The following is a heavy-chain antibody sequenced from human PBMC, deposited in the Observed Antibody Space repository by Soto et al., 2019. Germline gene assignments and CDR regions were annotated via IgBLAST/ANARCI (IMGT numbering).Heavy chain of an antibody. V-gene: IGHV3-13*01. CDR2: IGTTGDT. Sequence: EVQLVESGGGLVRPGGSLRLSCAASGFTFSRYDMHWVRQATGKGLEWVSGIGTTGDTYYPGSVKGRFTISREDGKNSLYLQMNSLRADDTAVYYCARGRWYKFDTAEKNLDYWGQGTLVTVSS. D-gene: IGHD1-1*01. J-gene: IGHJ4*02. CDR1: GFTFSRYD. CDR3: ARGRWYKFDTAEKNLDY.